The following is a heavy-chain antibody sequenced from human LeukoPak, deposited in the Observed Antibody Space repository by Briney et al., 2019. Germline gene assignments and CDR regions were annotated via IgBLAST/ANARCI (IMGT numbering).Heavy chain of an antibody. J-gene: IGHJ4*02. CDR2: ISSSSNTV. CDR1: GFTFSDYY. Sequence: GGSLRLSCAAFGFTFSDYYMTWVRQAPGKGLEWVSYISSSSNTVYYADSVKGRLTVSRDNANNSLYVQMTNLRAEDTAVYYCARRAMGATSFDYWGQGTLVTVSS. V-gene: IGHV3-11*04. CDR3: ARRAMGATSFDY. D-gene: IGHD1-26*01.